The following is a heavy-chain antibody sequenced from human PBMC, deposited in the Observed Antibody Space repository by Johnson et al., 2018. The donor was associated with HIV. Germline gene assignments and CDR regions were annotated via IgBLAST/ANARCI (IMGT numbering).Heavy chain of an antibody. Sequence: QVQLVESGGGLVKPGGSLRLSCAASRFTFSDYYMSWIRQTPGMGLEWVSYISSSGGTIYYADSVKGRFSISRDNAKNSLYLQMNSLRAEDTAVYYCARDRGYWDAFDIWGQGTMVIVSS. CDR3: ARDRGYWDAFDI. CDR1: RFTFSDYY. J-gene: IGHJ3*02. D-gene: IGHD3-22*01. CDR2: ISSSGGTI. V-gene: IGHV3-11*04.